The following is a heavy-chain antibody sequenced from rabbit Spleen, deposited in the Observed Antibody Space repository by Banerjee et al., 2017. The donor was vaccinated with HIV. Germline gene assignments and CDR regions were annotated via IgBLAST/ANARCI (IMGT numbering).Heavy chain of an antibody. D-gene: IGHD6-1*01. CDR2: IYGGTSGT. CDR1: GFTLSSYW. J-gene: IGHJ4*01. V-gene: IGHV1S45*01. CDR3: ARGTNSDGGVDHGAPNL. Sequence: QEQLVESGGDLVKPEGSLTLTCTASGFTLSSYWICWVRQAPGKGLEWIACIYGGTSGTYYASWAKGRFTISKTSSTTVTLQMTSLTAADTATYFCARGTNSDGGVDHGAPNLWGPGTLVTVS.